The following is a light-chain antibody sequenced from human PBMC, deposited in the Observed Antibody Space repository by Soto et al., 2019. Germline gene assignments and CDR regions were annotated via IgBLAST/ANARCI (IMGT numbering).Light chain of an antibody. CDR3: GTWDSSLSAGV. CDR1: SSNIGNNF. CDR2: ENY. V-gene: IGLV1-51*01. Sequence: QSVLTQPPSVSAAPGQKVTISCSGSSSNIGNNFVSWYQQLPGTAPKLLIYENYHRPSGIPDRFSGSKSGTSATLGITGLQTGDEADYYCGTWDSSLSAGVFGGGTKVTVL. J-gene: IGLJ2*01.